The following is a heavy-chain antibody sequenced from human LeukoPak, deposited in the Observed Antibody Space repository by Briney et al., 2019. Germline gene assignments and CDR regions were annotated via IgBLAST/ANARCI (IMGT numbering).Heavy chain of an antibody. CDR1: GFTFSTFG. J-gene: IGHJ4*02. CDR2: ISYDVNNK. CDR3: ARAPSNSFDY. V-gene: IGHV3-30*03. Sequence: EGSLRLSCAASGFTFSTFGMHWVRQAPGKGLEWVAVISYDVNNKYYADSVKGRFTTSRDNAESSLYLQMNSLRAEDTAVYYCARAPSNSFDYWGQGTLVTVSS.